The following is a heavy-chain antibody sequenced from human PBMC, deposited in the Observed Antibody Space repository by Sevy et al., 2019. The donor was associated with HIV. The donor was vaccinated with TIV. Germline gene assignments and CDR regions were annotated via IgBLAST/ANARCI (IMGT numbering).Heavy chain of an antibody. V-gene: IGHV3-23*01. CDR1: GFNFRVYG. D-gene: IGHD1-1*01. Sequence: GGSLRLSCAASGFNFRVYGMTWVRQAPGKGLEWVSGISASGDSTYYADSVKGRFAISRDNSRKTLSLQMNSLIAEETAVYYCAKEVDSSAFWYNMDVWGQGTTVTVSS. J-gene: IGHJ6*02. CDR3: AKEVDSSAFWYNMDV. CDR2: ISASGDST.